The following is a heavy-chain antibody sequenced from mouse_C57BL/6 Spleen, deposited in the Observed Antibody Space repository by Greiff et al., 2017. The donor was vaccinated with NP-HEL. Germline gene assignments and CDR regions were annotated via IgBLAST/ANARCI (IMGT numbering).Heavy chain of an antibody. CDR3: ARHDGYYYAMDY. Sequence: VQGVESGPGLVAPSQSLSITCTVSGFSLPSYGVHWVRQPPGKGLEWLVVIWSDGSTTYNSALKSRLSISKDNSKSQVFLKMNSLQTDGTAMYYCARHDGYYYAMDYWGQGTSVTVSS. CDR1: GFSLPSYG. D-gene: IGHD2-3*01. V-gene: IGHV2-6-1*01. J-gene: IGHJ4*01. CDR2: IWSDGST.